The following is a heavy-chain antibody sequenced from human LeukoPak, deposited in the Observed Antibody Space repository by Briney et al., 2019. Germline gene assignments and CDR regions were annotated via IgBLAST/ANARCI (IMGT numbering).Heavy chain of an antibody. CDR3: AREATYYYDSSGYYYHGNAFDI. CDR1: GGSISSYY. Sequence: PSETLSLTCTVSGGSISSYYWSWIRQPPGKGLEWIGYIYYSGSTNYNPSLKSRVTISVDTSKNQFSLKLSSVTAADTAVYYCAREATYYYDSSGYYYHGNAFDIWGQGTMVTVSS. D-gene: IGHD3-22*01. J-gene: IGHJ3*02. CDR2: IYYSGST. V-gene: IGHV4-59*01.